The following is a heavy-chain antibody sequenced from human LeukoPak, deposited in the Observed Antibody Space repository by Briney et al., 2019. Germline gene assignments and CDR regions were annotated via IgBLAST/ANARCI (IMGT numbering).Heavy chain of an antibody. CDR1: GFSFSTYS. J-gene: IGHJ6*02. D-gene: IGHD3-16*01. Sequence: GGSLRLSCAASGFSFSTYSMNWVRQAPGKGLEWVSYISGSSSTKYYADSVKGRFTISRDNVKNSLYLQMNSLRAVDTAFYYCARSTLLDVWGQGTTVTVSS. CDR2: ISGSSSTK. V-gene: IGHV3-48*01. CDR3: ARSTLLDV.